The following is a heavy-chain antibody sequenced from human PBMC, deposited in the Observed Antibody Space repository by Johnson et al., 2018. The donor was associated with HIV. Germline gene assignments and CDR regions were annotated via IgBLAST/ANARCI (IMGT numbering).Heavy chain of an antibody. CDR3: TTGLYWNDAFDI. CDR1: GFTFSNAW. D-gene: IGHD1-1*01. Sequence: VQLVESGGGVVQPGRSLRLSCAASGFTFSNAWMSWVRQAPGKGLEWVGRVKGETDGATIDYAAPVKGRFTISRDGSKNTLYLRMKSLKTEDTGIYYCTTGLYWNDAFDIWGQGTMVTVSS. V-gene: IGHV3-15*01. J-gene: IGHJ3*02. CDR2: VKGETDGATI.